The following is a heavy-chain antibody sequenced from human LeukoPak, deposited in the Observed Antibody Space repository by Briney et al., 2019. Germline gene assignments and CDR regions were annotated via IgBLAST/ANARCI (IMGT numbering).Heavy chain of an antibody. J-gene: IGHJ5*02. CDR2: INSDGSST. CDR1: GFTFSSYW. V-gene: IGHV3-74*01. CDR3: ARDRRQQWLLYNWFDP. Sequence: GGSLRLSCAASGFTFSSYWMHWVRQTPGKGLEWVSRINSDGSSTTYADSVKGRFTISRDNAKNTLYLQMNSLRDEDTAVYFCARDRRQQWLLYNWFDPWGQGTLVTVSS. D-gene: IGHD6-19*01.